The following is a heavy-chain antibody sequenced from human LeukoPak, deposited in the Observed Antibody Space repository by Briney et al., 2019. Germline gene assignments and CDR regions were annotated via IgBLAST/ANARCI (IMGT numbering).Heavy chain of an antibody. CDR1: GFTFDDYG. Sequence: RPGGSLRLSCAASGFTFDDYGMSWVRQAPGKGLEWVSGINWNGGSTGYADSVKGRFTISRDNAKNSLYLQMNSLRAEDTALYYCARARWSYYDFWRGYSNKYYFDYWGQGTLVTVSS. V-gene: IGHV3-20*04. CDR3: ARARWSYYDFWRGYSNKYYFDY. CDR2: INWNGGST. J-gene: IGHJ4*02. D-gene: IGHD3-3*01.